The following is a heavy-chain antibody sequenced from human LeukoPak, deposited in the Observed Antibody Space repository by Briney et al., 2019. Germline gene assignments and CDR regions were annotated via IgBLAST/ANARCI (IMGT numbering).Heavy chain of an antibody. V-gene: IGHV1-2*02. J-gene: IGHJ4*02. CDR1: GYTFTAYY. D-gene: IGHD1-1*01. CDR2: INPNNGGT. Sequence: GASVKVSCKASGYTFTAYYMHWVRQAPGQGLEWMGWINPNNGGTNSAQKFQGRVTMTRDTSIGTAYMELNRLTYDDTAVYYCGRDRHWNQGNFDYWGQGTLVTVSS. CDR3: GRDRHWNQGNFDY.